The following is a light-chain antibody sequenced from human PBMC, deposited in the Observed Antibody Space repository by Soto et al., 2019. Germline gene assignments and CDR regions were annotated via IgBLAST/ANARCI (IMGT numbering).Light chain of an antibody. Sequence: EIVLTQSPGTLYLSPGERATLSCRAIQSVSSSYLAWYQQKPGQGPRLLIYGASRRPTGITDRFSGSGSGTDFTLPISRLEAEHFALYYCQQYGNWAQTFGQATKVEFK. CDR1: QSVSSSY. CDR3: QQYGNWAQT. V-gene: IGKV3-20*01. CDR2: GAS. J-gene: IGKJ1*01.